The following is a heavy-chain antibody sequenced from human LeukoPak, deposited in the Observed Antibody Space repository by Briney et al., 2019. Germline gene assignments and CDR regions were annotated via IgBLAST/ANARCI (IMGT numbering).Heavy chain of an antibody. CDR2: IYHSGST. Sequence: SETLSLTCTVSGGSISTYYWNWIRQPPGKGLEWIGYIYHSGSTYYNPSLKSRVTISVDTSKNQFSLKLSSVTAADTAVYYCARAPSGSLDYWGQGTLVTVSS. V-gene: IGHV4-59*12. J-gene: IGHJ4*02. D-gene: IGHD1-26*01. CDR1: GGSISTYY. CDR3: ARAPSGSLDY.